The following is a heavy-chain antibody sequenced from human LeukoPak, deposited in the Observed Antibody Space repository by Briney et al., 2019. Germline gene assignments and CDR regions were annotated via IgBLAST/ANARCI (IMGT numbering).Heavy chain of an antibody. J-gene: IGHJ4*02. CDR2: INPNSGGT. V-gene: IGHV1-2*02. CDR3: AKAHTIRANDY. D-gene: IGHD5-24*01. CDR1: GYTFIGYY. Sequence: ASVTVSCKASGYTFIGYYIHWVRQAPGQGLEWMGWINPNSGGTYFAQKFQGRVTMTRDTSISTAYMELSRLRSDDTAVYYCAKAHTIRANDYWGQGTLVIVSS.